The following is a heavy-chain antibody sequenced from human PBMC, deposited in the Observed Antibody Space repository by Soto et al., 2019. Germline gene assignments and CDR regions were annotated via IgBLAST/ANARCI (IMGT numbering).Heavy chain of an antibody. CDR1: GGTFSNSP. CDR2: VIPLFRTA. J-gene: IGHJ6*01. Sequence: QVQLVQSGAEVKKPGSSVKVSCKSSGGTFSNSPISWVRQAPGQGLEWMGGVIPLFRTANYAQKFQGRVPSTAEESRKTAYRELRSQGPGETAMYDCAGSGCVVVGAGGAARIEVWGQGTTV. V-gene: IGHV1-69*12. D-gene: IGHD1-26*01. CDR3: AGSGCVVVGAGGAARIEV.